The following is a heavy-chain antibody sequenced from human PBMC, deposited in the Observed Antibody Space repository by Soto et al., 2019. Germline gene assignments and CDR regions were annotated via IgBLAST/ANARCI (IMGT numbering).Heavy chain of an antibody. Sequence: QVQLVESGGGVVQPGTSLRLSCTAAGFRFTTYGMHWVRQAPGKGLEWVAVISNDGRDRYYGDSVRGRFTISRDNSRNALYLEMSGLRPEDTAVYYCAKDVYNNGWNLPFGPWGQGTLVIVSS. CDR2: ISNDGRDR. J-gene: IGHJ5*02. V-gene: IGHV3-30*18. CDR3: AKDVYNNGWNLPFGP. CDR1: GFRFTTYG. D-gene: IGHD2-15*01.